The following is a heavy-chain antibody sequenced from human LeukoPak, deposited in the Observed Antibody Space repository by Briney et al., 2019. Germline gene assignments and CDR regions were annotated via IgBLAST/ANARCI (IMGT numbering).Heavy chain of an antibody. CDR1: GYTFTGYY. CDR3: ARDGSYYGSGSYYKADY. V-gene: IGHV1-2*02. D-gene: IGHD3-10*01. Sequence: ASVKVSCKASGYTFTGYYMHWVRQAPGQGLEWMGWINPNSGGTNYAQKFQGRVTMTRDTSTSTAYVELSRLRSDDTAVYYCARDGSYYGSGSYYKADYWGQGTLVTVSS. J-gene: IGHJ4*02. CDR2: INPNSGGT.